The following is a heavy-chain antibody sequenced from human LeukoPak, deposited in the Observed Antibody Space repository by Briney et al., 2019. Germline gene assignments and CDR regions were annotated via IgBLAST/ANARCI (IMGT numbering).Heavy chain of an antibody. CDR3: ARPGYSYAFDAFDI. D-gene: IGHD5-18*01. CDR1: GFTFSSYA. J-gene: IGHJ3*02. CDR2: ISSSSSYI. V-gene: IGHV3-21*01. Sequence: GGSLRLSCAASGFTFSSYAMNWVRQAPGKGLEWVSSISSSSSYIYYADSVKGRFTISRDNAKNSLYLQMNSLRAEDTAVYYCARPGYSYAFDAFDIWGQGTMVTVSS.